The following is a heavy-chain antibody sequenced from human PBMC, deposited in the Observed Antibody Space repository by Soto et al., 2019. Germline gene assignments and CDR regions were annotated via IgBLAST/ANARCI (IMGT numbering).Heavy chain of an antibody. CDR3: ARDSYDFWSGHNYGMDV. D-gene: IGHD3-3*01. Sequence: HPGGSLRLSCAASGFTFSSYWMSWVRQAPGKGLEWVANIKQDGSEKYYVDSVKGRFTISRDNAKNSLYLQMNSLRAEDTAVYYCARDSYDFWSGHNYGMDVWGQGTTVTV. CDR1: GFTFSSYW. CDR2: IKQDGSEK. V-gene: IGHV3-7*01. J-gene: IGHJ6*02.